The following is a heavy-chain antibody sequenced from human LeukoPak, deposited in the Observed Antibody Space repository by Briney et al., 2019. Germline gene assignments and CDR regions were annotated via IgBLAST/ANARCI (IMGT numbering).Heavy chain of an antibody. V-gene: IGHV4-38-2*02. CDR3: ARTPAAMYWFDP. J-gene: IGHJ5*02. CDR1: GYSISSGYY. CDR2: IYHSGST. D-gene: IGHD2-2*01. Sequence: SETLSLTYTVSGYSISSGYYWGWIRQPPGKGLEWIGSIYHSGSTYYNPSLKSRVSIPVDMSKNQFSLKLSSVTAADTAVYYCARTPAAMYWFDPWGQGTLVTVSS.